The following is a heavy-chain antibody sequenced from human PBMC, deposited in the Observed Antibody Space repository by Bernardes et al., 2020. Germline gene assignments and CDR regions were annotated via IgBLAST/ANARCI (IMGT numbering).Heavy chain of an antibody. D-gene: IGHD6-6*01. J-gene: IGHJ4*02. Sequence: ASVKVSCKASGYTFISYYMHWVRQAPGQGLEWMGIINPSSGSTTYAQKFQGRVTMTRDTSTSTVFMELSSLKSEDTAVYYCARDQSARGYGDSWGQGTLVTVSS. CDR3: ARDQSARGYGDS. V-gene: IGHV1-46*01. CDR2: INPSSGST. CDR1: GYTFISYY.